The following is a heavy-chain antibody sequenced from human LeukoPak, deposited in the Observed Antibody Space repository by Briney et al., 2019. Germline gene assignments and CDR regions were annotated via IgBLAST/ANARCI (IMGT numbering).Heavy chain of an antibody. CDR2: IYTSGST. CDR3: ARGAIFGVVIPHYFDY. V-gene: IGHV4-61*02. Sequence: SQTLSLTCTVSGGSISSGSYYWSWIRQPAGKGLEWIGRIYTSGSTNYNPSLKSRVTISVDTSKNQFSLKLSSVTAADTAVYYCARGAIFGVVIPHYFDYWGQGTLVTVSS. J-gene: IGHJ4*02. D-gene: IGHD3-3*01. CDR1: GGSISSGSYY.